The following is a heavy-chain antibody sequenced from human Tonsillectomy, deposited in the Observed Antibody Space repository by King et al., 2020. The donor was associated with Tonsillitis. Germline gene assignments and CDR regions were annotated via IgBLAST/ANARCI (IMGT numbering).Heavy chain of an antibody. CDR2: INHSGST. V-gene: IGHV4-34*01. CDR3: ARGGVTIFGVIVSDSFYYYMDV. Sequence: VQLQQWGARLLKPSETLSLTCAVYGGSFSGYSWTWIRQPPGKGLEWIGEINHSGSTNYNPSLKSRVTISVDTSKNQFSLTLGSVTAADTAVYYCARGGVTIFGVIVSDSFYYYMDVWGKGTTVTVSS. CDR1: GGSFSGYS. J-gene: IGHJ6*03. D-gene: IGHD3-3*01.